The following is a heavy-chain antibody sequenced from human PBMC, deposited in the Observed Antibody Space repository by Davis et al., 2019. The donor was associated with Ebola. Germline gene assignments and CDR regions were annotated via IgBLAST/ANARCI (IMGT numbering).Heavy chain of an antibody. CDR1: GFTSPGFTFSDYD. CDR2: ISKTSVYT. D-gene: IGHD3-3*01. Sequence: GESLKISCAASGFTSPGFTFSDYDMNWVRQAPGKVLEWVSTISKTSVYTYYAESVKGRFTISRDNAKNSLYLQMDGLRVEDTAVYYCAGGDFWSGQFDYWGPGTLVTVSP. V-gene: IGHV3-21*04. CDR3: AGGDFWSGQFDY. J-gene: IGHJ4*02.